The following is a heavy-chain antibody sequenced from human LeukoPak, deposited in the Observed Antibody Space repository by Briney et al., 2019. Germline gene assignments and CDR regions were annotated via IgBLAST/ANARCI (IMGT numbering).Heavy chain of an antibody. Sequence: GGSLRLSCAASGFTFSSYSMNWVRQAPGKGLEWVSSISSSSSYLYYADSVKGRFTISRDNAKNSLYLQMNSLRAEDTAVYYCARDGGSSGLDRYAFDIWGQGTMVTVSS. CDR1: GFTFSSYS. J-gene: IGHJ3*02. CDR2: ISSSSSYL. D-gene: IGHD3-22*01. CDR3: ARDGGSSGLDRYAFDI. V-gene: IGHV3-21*01.